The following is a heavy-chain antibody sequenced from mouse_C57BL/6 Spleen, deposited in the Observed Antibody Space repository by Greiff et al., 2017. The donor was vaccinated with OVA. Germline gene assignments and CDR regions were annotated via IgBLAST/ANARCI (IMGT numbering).Heavy chain of an antibody. D-gene: IGHD2-12*01. J-gene: IGHJ1*03. CDR2: INPGSGGT. Sequence: VQLQQSGAELVRPGTSVKVSCKASGYAFTNYLIEWVKQRPGPGLEWIGVINPGSGGTNYNEKFKGKATLTADKSSSTAYMQLSSLTSEDSAVYFCARSNYSVWYFDVWGTGTTVTVSS. V-gene: IGHV1-54*01. CDR3: ARSNYSVWYFDV. CDR1: GYAFTNYL.